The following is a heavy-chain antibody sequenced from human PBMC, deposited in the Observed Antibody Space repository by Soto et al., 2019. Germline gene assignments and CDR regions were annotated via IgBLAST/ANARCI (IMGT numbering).Heavy chain of an antibody. Sequence: SGPTLVNPTQTLTLTCTFSGFSLSTSGVGVGWIRQPPGKALEWLALIYWDDDKRYSPSLKSRLTITKDTSKNQVVLTMTNMDPVNTATNYCPPDHYYGWGSNQTPPYVDYCGQGTRVTVSS. V-gene: IGHV2-5*02. CDR3: PPDHYYGWGSNQTPPYVDY. CDR1: GFSLSTSGVG. J-gene: IGHJ4*02. CDR2: IYWDDDK. D-gene: IGHD3-10*01.